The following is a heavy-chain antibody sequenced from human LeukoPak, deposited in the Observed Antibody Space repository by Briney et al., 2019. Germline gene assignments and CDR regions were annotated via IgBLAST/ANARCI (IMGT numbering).Heavy chain of an antibody. Sequence: GASVKVSCKVSGYTLTELSMHWVRQAPGQGLEWMGRINPNSGGTNYAQKFQGRVTMTRDTSISTAYMELSRLRSDDTAVYYCARGKPIAYYCDSSGQRGDYWGQGTLVTVSS. J-gene: IGHJ4*02. D-gene: IGHD3-22*01. CDR3: ARGKPIAYYCDSSGQRGDY. CDR2: INPNSGGT. CDR1: GYTLTELS. V-gene: IGHV1-2*06.